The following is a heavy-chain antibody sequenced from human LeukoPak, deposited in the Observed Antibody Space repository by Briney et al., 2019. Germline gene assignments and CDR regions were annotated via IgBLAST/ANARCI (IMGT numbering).Heavy chain of an antibody. CDR2: INDSGST. D-gene: IGHD2-2*01. CDR3: ARDAELDYFDY. J-gene: IGHJ4*02. CDR1: GGSFSGYY. Sequence: SETLSLTCAVYGGSFSGYYWSWIRQPPGKGLEWIGEINDSGSTDYDPSLKSRVTISVDTSKNQFSLKLSSVTAADTAVYYCARDAELDYFDYWGQGTLVTVSS. V-gene: IGHV4-34*01.